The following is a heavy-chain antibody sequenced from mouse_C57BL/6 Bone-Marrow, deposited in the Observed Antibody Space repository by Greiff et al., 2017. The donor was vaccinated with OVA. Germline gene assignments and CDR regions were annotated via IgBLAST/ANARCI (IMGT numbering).Heavy chain of an antibody. CDR1: GFTFTDYY. CDR2: IRNKANGYTT. CDR3: ARYIRILLRSLYAMDY. J-gene: IGHJ4*01. V-gene: IGHV7-3*01. Sequence: DVHLVESGGGLVQPGGSLSLSCAASGFTFTDYYMSWVRQPPGKALEWLGFIRNKANGYTTEYSASVKGRFTISRDNSQSILYLQMNALRAEDSATYYCARYIRILLRSLYAMDYWGQGTSVTVSS. D-gene: IGHD1-1*01.